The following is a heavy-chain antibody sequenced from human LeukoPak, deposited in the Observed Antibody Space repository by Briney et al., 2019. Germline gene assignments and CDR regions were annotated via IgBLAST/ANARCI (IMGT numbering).Heavy chain of an antibody. V-gene: IGHV4-59*11. CDR3: ARATRR. Sequence: SETLSLTCTVSGGSISSHYWSWIRQPPGKGLEWIGYIYYSGSTNYNPSLKSRVTISVDTSKNQFSLKLSSVIAADTAVYYCARATRRWGQGTLVTVSS. J-gene: IGHJ4*02. CDR2: IYYSGST. CDR1: GGSISSHY.